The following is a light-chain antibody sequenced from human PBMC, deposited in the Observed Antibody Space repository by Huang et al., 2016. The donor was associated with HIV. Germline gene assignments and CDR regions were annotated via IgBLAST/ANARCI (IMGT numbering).Light chain of an antibody. Sequence: IVMTQTPLSLSVTPGQPASISCKSSQSLLHSDGKTYLFWFLQRPVQSPQLLISEVSNRFSGVPDRFSGAGSGIDFTLKISRVEAEDVGVYYCMQTTKPATFGQGTKVEIK. CDR3: MQTTKPAT. V-gene: IGKV2D-29*02. CDR2: EVS. J-gene: IGKJ1*01. CDR1: QSLLHSDGKTY.